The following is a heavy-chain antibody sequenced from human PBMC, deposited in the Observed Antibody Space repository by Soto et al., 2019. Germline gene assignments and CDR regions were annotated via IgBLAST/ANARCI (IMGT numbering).Heavy chain of an antibody. J-gene: IGHJ6*02. CDR3: ARSLITMVRGVIIGVFYYYYGMDV. CDR2: ISYDGSNK. CDR1: GFTFSSYA. Sequence: PGGSLRLSCAASGFTFSSYAMHWVRQAPGKGLEWVAVISYDGSNKYYADSVKGRFTISRDNSKNTLYLQMNSLRAEDTAVYYCARSLITMVRGVIIGVFYYYYGMDVWGQGTTVTVS. D-gene: IGHD3-10*01. V-gene: IGHV3-30-3*01.